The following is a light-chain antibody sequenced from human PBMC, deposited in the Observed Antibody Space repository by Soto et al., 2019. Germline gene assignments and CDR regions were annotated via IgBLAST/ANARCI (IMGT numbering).Light chain of an antibody. CDR1: QSVSNNF. CDR2: GAS. Sequence: EIVLTQSPGTLSLSPGERATLSFRASQSVSNNFLAWYQEKPGQAPRLLIYGASTRATGIPDRFSGSGSGTDFTLTISRLDPEDFAVYYCQHYDRAPMWTFGQGTKVDIK. J-gene: IGKJ1*01. CDR3: QHYDRAPMWT. V-gene: IGKV3-20*01.